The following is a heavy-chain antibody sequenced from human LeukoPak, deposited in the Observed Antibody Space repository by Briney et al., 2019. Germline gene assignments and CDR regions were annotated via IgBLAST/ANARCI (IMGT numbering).Heavy chain of an antibody. Sequence: SETLSLTCAVSGYSIGSGYYWGWIRQPPGKGLEWIGSIYHSGSTYYNPSLKSRVTISVDTSKNQFSLKLSSVTAADTAVYYCARHHYYGSGSYWTIDYWGQGNLVTVSS. CDR2: IYHSGST. J-gene: IGHJ4*02. CDR1: GYSIGSGYY. V-gene: IGHV4-38-2*01. CDR3: ARHHYYGSGSYWTIDY. D-gene: IGHD3-10*01.